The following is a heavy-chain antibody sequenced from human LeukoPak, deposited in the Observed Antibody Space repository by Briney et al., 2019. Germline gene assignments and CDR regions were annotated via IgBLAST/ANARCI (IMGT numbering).Heavy chain of an antibody. CDR2: IYYSGRT. V-gene: IGHV4-59*01. CDR1: GASMISYY. D-gene: IGHD2-2*01. J-gene: IGHJ6*03. Sequence: LTLSCTVAGASMISYYGSCVRHPPGKGLEWIGYIYYSGRTNYHPSLKNPATISVDTSKSQFSLTLSSVTAADTAVYYCGRDYHTSSPYYYSYYMVVWSKGTTVTVSS. CDR3: GRDYHTSSPYYYSYYMVV.